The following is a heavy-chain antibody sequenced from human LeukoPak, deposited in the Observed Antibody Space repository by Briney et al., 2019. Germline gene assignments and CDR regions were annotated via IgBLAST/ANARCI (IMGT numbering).Heavy chain of an antibody. V-gene: IGHV3-64D*06. CDR1: GFTFSSYA. D-gene: IGHD3-10*01. J-gene: IGHJ3*02. Sequence: PGGSLRLFCSASGFTFSSYAMHWVRQAPGKGLVYVSAISRKGGSTYYADSVEGRFTIPRDNSKNTLYLQVSSLRAEDTAVYYCVKGGPLCWGSGGYSPGCLYDAFDIWGQGTMVTVSS. CDR3: VKGGPLCWGSGGYSPGCLYDAFDI. CDR2: ISRKGGST.